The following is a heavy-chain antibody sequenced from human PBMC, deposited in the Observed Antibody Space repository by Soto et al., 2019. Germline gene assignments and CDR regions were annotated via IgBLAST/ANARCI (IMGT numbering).Heavy chain of an antibody. D-gene: IGHD7-27*01. CDR3: ARIQLTPTGGLDY. J-gene: IGHJ4*02. CDR1: GFSLSTHGMR. Sequence: SGPTLVNPTQTLTLTCTFSGFSLSTHGMRVTWIRQPPGKALEWLARIDWDDDKFYSTSLRTRLTVSKDTSKNQVVLTMTHMDPVDTATYYCARIQLTPTGGLDYWGQGAQVTVSS. V-gene: IGHV2-70*04. CDR2: IDWDDDK.